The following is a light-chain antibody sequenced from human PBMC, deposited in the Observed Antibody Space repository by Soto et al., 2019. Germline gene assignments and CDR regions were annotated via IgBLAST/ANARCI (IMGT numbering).Light chain of an antibody. Sequence: DIQMTQSPSSLSPYVGDRVTITCRASQGIRNDLGWYQQKPGKAPKRLISAASTLHSGVPSRFSGSASGTEFTLTISSLKPEESATYYCLQHNSYPRTFDQRTRLEIK. V-gene: IGKV1-17*01. J-gene: IGKJ2*02. CDR3: LQHNSYPRT. CDR2: AAS. CDR1: QGIRND.